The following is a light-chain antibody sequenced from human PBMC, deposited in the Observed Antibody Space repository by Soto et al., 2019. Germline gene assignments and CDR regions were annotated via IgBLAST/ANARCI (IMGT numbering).Light chain of an antibody. CDR2: GAS. V-gene: IGKV3-20*01. CDR3: QHYDHSSIA. J-gene: IGKJ5*01. Sequence: EIVLTQSPGTLSLSPGERATLSCRASQSVTSSDLAWYQQRPGQAPRLLIHGASSRATGIPDRFSGSGSGTDVTLTISRLEPEDFAGYYCQHYDHSSIAFGQGTRLEIK. CDR1: QSVTSSD.